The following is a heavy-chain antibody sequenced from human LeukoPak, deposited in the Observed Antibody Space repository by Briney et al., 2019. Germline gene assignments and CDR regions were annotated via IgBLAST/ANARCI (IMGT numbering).Heavy chain of an antibody. CDR1: GGSISSHY. V-gene: IGHV4-59*11. CDR3: ARWSPPFRITVGVVTPYYYYYMDV. D-gene: IGHD3-3*01. CDR2: IYYSGST. J-gene: IGHJ6*03. Sequence: PSETLSLTCTVSGGSISSHYWSWIRQPPGKGLEWIGYIYYSGSTNYNPSLKSRVTISVDTSKNQFSLKLSSVTAADTAVYYCARWSPPFRITVGVVTPYYYYYMDVWGKGTTVTVSS.